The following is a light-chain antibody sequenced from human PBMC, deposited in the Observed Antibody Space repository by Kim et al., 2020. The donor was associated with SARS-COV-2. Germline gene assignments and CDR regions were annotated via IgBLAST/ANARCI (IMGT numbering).Light chain of an antibody. CDR1: QSISTW. CDR2: DAS. Sequence: SASVGDRVTITCRASQSISTWLAWYQQKPGKAPKLLICDASSLESGVPSRFSGSGSGTEFTLTISSLQPEDFAIYFCQQSNSWPYTFGQGTKLEI. V-gene: IGKV1-5*01. CDR3: QQSNSWPYT. J-gene: IGKJ2*01.